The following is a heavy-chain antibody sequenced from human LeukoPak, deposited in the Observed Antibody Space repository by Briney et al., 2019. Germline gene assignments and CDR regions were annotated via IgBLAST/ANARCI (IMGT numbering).Heavy chain of an antibody. CDR2: IIPVLGTT. D-gene: IGHD3-10*01. V-gene: IGHV1-69*13. CDR1: GGTFSRYA. CDR3: ATSGGDYYYYSLDV. J-gene: IGHJ6*03. Sequence: SVKVSCKASGGTFSRYAISWVRQAPGQGLEWRGGIIPVLGTTNYAQTFQNKVTITADESTSTTYMELSSLTPEDTAVSYCATSGGDYYYYSLDVWGKGTPVTISS.